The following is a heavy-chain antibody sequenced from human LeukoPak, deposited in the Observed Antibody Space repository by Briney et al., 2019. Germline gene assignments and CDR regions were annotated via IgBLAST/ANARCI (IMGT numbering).Heavy chain of an antibody. CDR3: AKGRPGIAAAGLNY. V-gene: IGHV3-23*01. Sequence: GGSLRLSCAASGFTFSSYAMSWVRQAPGKGLEWVSVISGSNDITYYADSVKGRFTISRDNSKNTLYLQMNSLRAEDTAVYYCAKGRPGIAAAGLNYWGQGTLVTVSS. D-gene: IGHD6-13*01. CDR1: GFTFSSYA. J-gene: IGHJ4*02. CDR2: ISGSNDIT.